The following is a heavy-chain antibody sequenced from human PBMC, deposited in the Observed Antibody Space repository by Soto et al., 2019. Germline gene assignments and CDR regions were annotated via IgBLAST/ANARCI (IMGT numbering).Heavy chain of an antibody. CDR1: GYTFTGYY. CDR2: INPNSGGT. V-gene: IGHV1-2*02. D-gene: IGHD3-3*01. Sequence: AASVKVSCKASGYTFTGYYMHWVRQAPGQGLEWMGWINPNSGGTNYAQKFQGRVTMTRDTSISTAYMELSRLRSDDTAVYYCARGPRFLEWLWVYWGQGTLVTVSS. CDR3: ARGPRFLEWLWVY. J-gene: IGHJ4*02.